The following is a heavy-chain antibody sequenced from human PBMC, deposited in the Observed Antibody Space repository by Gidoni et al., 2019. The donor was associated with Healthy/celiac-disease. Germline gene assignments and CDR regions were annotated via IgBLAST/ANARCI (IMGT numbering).Heavy chain of an antibody. D-gene: IGHD3-22*01. CDR1: GLPFSSYA. V-gene: IGHV3-30-3*01. CDR2: ISYDGSNK. CDR3: GRDHGIKITMIVVANSVMVDD. J-gene: IGHJ4*02. Sequence: QVEMVESGGGVVQTGRSVRLSCAASGLPFSSYAMHWVRQAPGKGREWGAVISYDGSNKYYADSVKGRFTISRDNSKNTLYLQMNSLRAEDTAVYYCGRDHGIKITMIVVANSVMVDDWGQGTLVTVSS.